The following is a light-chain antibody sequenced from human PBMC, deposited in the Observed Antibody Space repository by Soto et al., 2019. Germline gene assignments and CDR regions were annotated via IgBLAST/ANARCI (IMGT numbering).Light chain of an antibody. CDR1: QSVSTY. V-gene: IGKV3-11*01. CDR3: KQRSNWPPTWT. Sequence: EIVLTQSPVTLSLSPGERATLSCWARQSVSTYLAWYQQKPGQAPRLRIYDASNRATGIPARFSGSGSGTDFTLTISSLEPEDFAVYYCKQRSNWPPTWTFGQGTKVEIK. J-gene: IGKJ1*01. CDR2: DAS.